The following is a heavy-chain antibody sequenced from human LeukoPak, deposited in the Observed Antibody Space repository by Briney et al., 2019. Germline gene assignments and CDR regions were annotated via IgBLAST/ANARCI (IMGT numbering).Heavy chain of an antibody. CDR1: GFTFDDYG. D-gene: IGHD2-2*01. V-gene: IGHV3-23*01. CDR3: ARDAVPAALRSGIVVVPTTPWDY. Sequence: GGSLRLSCAASGFTFDDYGMSWVRQAPGKGLEWVSGITGSGGGTYYADSVKGRFTISRDNSKNTLYLQMNSLRAEDTAIYYCARDAVPAALRSGIVVVPTTPWDYWGQGTLVTVSS. J-gene: IGHJ4*02. CDR2: ITGSGGGT.